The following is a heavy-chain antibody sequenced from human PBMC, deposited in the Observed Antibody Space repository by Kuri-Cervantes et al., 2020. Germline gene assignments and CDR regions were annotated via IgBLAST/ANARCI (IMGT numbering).Heavy chain of an antibody. CDR1: GYTFTGYY. CDR3: AMGIQYYYDSSGYHSWFDP. CDR2: INPNSGGT. J-gene: IGHJ5*02. D-gene: IGHD3-22*01. Sequence: ASVKVSCKASGYTFTGYYMHWVRQAPGQGLEWMGWINPNSGGTNYAQKFQGRVTMTRDTSTGTVYMELSSLRSEDTAVYYCAMGIQYYYDSSGYHSWFDPWGQGTLVTVSS. V-gene: IGHV1-2*02.